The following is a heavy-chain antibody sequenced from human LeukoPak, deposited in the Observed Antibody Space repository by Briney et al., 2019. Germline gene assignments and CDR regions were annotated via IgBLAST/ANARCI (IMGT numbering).Heavy chain of an antibody. CDR3: AREGYSSNWFDP. D-gene: IGHD6-13*01. Sequence: GSLRLSCAASGFTFSSYSLNWVRQAPGKGLEWVSSISSSSYIYYADSVKGRFTISRDNAKNSLYLQMNSLRAEDTAVYYCAREGYSSNWFDPWGQGTLVTVSS. CDR2: ISSSSYI. J-gene: IGHJ5*02. CDR1: GFTFSSYS. V-gene: IGHV3-21*01.